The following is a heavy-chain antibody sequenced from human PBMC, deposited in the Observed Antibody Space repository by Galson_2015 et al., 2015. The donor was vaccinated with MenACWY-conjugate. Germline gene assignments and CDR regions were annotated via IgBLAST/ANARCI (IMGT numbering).Heavy chain of an antibody. CDR1: GFTVSSNY. V-gene: IGHV3-53*01. CDR2: IYSGGST. D-gene: IGHD5-18*01. Sequence: SLRLSCAVSGFTVSSNYMSWVRQAPGKGLEWVSIIYSGGSTYYADSVKGRFTISRDNSKNTLYLQMNSLRAEDTVVYYCARGLGYNFGYALDYWGQGTLVTVSS. J-gene: IGHJ4*02. CDR3: ARGLGYNFGYALDY.